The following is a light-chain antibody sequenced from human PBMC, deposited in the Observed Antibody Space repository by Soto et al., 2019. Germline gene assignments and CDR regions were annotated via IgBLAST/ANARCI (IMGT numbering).Light chain of an antibody. V-gene: IGLV4-69*01. J-gene: IGLJ2*01. CDR2: LNSDGSH. CDR1: SGHSSYA. Sequence: QSVLTQSPSASASLGASVKLTCTLSSGHSSYAIAWHQQQPERGPRYLMKLNSDGSHSEGDGIPDRFSGSSSEAERYLTISSLQSEDEADYYCQTWGTGIHVVFGGGTKLTVL. CDR3: QTWGTGIHVV.